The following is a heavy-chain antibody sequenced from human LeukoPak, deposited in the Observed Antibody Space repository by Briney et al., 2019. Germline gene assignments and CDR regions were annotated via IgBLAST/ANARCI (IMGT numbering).Heavy chain of an antibody. CDR2: MNPNSGNT. V-gene: IGHV1-8*01. CDR3: ARGIGIVVVPAFIIYYYGMDV. CDR1: GYIFTSYD. J-gene: IGHJ6*02. Sequence: ASVKVSCKASGYIFTSYDINWVRQATGQGLEWMGWMNPNSGNTGYAQKFQGRVTMTRNTSISTAYMELSSLRSEDTAVYYCARGIGIVVVPAFIIYYYGMDVWGQGTTVTVSS. D-gene: IGHD2-2*01.